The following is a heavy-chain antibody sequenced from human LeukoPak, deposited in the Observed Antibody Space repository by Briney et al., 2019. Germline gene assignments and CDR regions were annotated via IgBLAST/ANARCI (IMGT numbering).Heavy chain of an antibody. Sequence: GASVKVSCKASGYTFTSYGISWVRQAPGQGLEWMGWISAYNGNTNYAQKLQGRVTMTTDTSTSTAYMELRSLRSDDTAVYYCARDKMVRGAPVGFDYWGQGTLVTVSS. V-gene: IGHV1-18*01. CDR3: ARDKMVRGAPVGFDY. CDR2: ISAYNGNT. D-gene: IGHD3-10*01. J-gene: IGHJ4*02. CDR1: GYTFTSYG.